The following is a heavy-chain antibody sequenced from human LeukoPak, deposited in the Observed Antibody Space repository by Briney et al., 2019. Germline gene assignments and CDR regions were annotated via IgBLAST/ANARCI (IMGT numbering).Heavy chain of an antibody. CDR3: ATRAYSDTPRNYYDSSILAGY. D-gene: IGHD3-22*01. CDR1: GYTLTELF. CDR2: FDPEDGET. Sequence: GASVKVSCKVSGYTLTELFIHWVRQAPGKGLEWMGGFDPEDGETIYAQKFQGRVTMTEDTSTDTAYMELSSLRSEDTAVYYCATRAYSDTPRNYYDSSILAGYWGQGILVTVSS. J-gene: IGHJ4*02. V-gene: IGHV1-24*01.